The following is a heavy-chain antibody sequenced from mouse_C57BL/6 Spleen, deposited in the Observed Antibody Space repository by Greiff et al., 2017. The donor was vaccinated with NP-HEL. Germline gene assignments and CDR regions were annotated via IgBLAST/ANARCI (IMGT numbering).Heavy chain of an antibody. CDR2: IYPGSGST. J-gene: IGHJ3*01. D-gene: IGHD3-2*02. CDR1: GYTFTSYW. V-gene: IGHV1-55*01. CDR3: ARGTAQATEFDY. Sequence: QVQLQQPGAELVKPGASVKMSCKASGYTFTSYWITWVKQRPGQGLEWIGDIYPGSGSTNYNEKFKSKATLTVDTSSSTAYMQLSSLTSEDSAVYYCARGTAQATEFDYWGQGTLVTVSA.